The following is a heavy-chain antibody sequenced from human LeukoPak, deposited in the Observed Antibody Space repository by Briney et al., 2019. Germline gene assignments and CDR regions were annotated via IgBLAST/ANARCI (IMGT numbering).Heavy chain of an antibody. V-gene: IGHV4-4*07. D-gene: IGHD3-22*01. J-gene: IGHJ4*02. Sequence: PSETLSLTCTVSGGSISIYYWNWIRQSAGKGLEWIGRIDASGRTEYNPSLKSRVTMSVDTSKNQFSLTLSSVTAADTAVYYRARRDSSGYFVYWGQGTLVTVSS. CDR1: GGSISIYY. CDR3: ARRDSSGYFVY. CDR2: IDASGRT.